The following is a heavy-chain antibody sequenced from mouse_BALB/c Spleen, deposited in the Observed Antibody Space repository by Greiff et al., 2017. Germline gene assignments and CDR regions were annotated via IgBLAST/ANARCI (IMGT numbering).Heavy chain of an antibody. CDR2: IDPENGDT. CDR3: IGTGTDFDD. Sequence: EVQLQQSGAELVRSGASVKLSCTASGFNIKDYYMHWVKQRPEQGLEWIGWIDPENGDTEYAPKFQGKATMTADTSSNTAYLQLSSLTSEDTAVYYCIGTGTDFDDWGQGTTLTVSS. J-gene: IGHJ2*01. D-gene: IGHD4-1*01. CDR1: GFNIKDYY. V-gene: IGHV14-4*02.